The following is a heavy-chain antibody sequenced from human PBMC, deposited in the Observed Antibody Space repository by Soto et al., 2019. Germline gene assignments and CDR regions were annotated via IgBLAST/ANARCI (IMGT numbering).Heavy chain of an antibody. D-gene: IGHD3-16*01. CDR3: ARSDGPYVDDVVDV. CDR2: IIPLLGST. J-gene: IGHJ6*02. CDR1: GGPFSSQA. V-gene: IGHV1-69*01. Sequence: QVQVEQSGAEVKKPGSSLKVSCKTSGGPFSSQAFNWVRQARGHGLEWMGGIIPLLGSTTYAQKFQDRVTFTADESTSTGYMELRSLRSEDTSTYFCARSDGPYVDDVVDVWGRGTTVT.